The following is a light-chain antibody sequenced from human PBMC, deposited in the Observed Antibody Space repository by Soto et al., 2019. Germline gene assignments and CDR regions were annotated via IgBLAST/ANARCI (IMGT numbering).Light chain of an antibody. Sequence: QSALTLPPSASGSPGQSVTISCTGTSSDFGGYNYVSWYQQHPGKAPKLIIYEVTKRPSGVPDRFSGSKSGNTASLTVSGLQAEDEADYYCSSYAGSNSYVFGTGTKLTVL. CDR2: EVT. CDR3: SSYAGSNSYV. V-gene: IGLV2-8*01. CDR1: SSDFGGYNY. J-gene: IGLJ1*01.